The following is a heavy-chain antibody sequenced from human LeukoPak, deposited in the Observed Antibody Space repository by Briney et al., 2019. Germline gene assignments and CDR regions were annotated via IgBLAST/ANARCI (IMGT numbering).Heavy chain of an antibody. CDR3: ARDQPRGMATINRDDAFDI. D-gene: IGHD5-24*01. J-gene: IGHJ3*02. Sequence: SVKVSCKASGYTFTGYYMHWVRQAPGQGLEWMGGIIPIFGTANYAQKFQGRVTITADESTSTAYMELSSLRSEDTAVYYCARDQPRGMATINRDDAFDIWGQGTMVTVSS. V-gene: IGHV1-69*13. CDR2: IIPIFGTA. CDR1: GYTFTGYY.